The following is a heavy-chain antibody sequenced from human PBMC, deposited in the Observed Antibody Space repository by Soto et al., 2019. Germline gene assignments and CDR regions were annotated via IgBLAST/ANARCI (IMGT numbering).Heavy chain of an antibody. D-gene: IGHD1-20*01. CDR1: GATFNNYP. Sequence: QVHLVHSGTEVKKPGSSLRVSCKASGATFNNYPLSWVRQAPGQGLEWLGGIIPVFASPIYARNFQDRVTITADVSTGTAYMELSGLRSEDTAVYYCATSRGGITGSRLLWGQGTLVTVSS. V-gene: IGHV1-69*01. J-gene: IGHJ4*02. CDR3: ATSRGGITGSRLL. CDR2: IIPVFASP.